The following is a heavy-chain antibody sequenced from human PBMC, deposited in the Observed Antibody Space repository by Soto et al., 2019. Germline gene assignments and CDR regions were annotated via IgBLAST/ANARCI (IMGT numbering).Heavy chain of an antibody. CDR1: GITLSNYA. CDR2: ISGSGDNT. J-gene: IGHJ4*02. V-gene: IGHV3-23*01. CDR3: AKVVATTALVGIDY. Sequence: EVQLLESGGTLVQPGGSLRLSCAASGITLSNYAMTWVRQAPGKGLEWVSGISGSGDNTYYADSVKGRFTISRDNSKNTLYLEMNSLRAEDTAVYYCAKVVATTALVGIDYWGQGTLASVSS. D-gene: IGHD1-7*01.